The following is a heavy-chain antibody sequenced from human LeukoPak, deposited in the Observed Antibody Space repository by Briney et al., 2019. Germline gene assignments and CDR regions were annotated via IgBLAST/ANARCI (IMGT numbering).Heavy chain of an antibody. CDR1: GYSISSGYY. V-gene: IGHV4-38-2*02. J-gene: IGHJ4*02. CDR3: ARDHLLAVAGFFDY. D-gene: IGHD6-19*01. Sequence: SETLSLTCAVSGYSISSGYYWGWIRQPPGKGLEWIGSIYHSGSTYYNPSLKSRVTISVDTSKNQFSLKQSSVTAADTAVYYCARDHLLAVAGFFDYWGQGTLVTVSS. CDR2: IYHSGST.